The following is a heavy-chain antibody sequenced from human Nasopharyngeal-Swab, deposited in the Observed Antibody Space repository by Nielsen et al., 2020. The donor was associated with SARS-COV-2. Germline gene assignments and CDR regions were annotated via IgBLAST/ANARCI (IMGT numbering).Heavy chain of an antibody. CDR3: AKEGATGSFDP. CDR1: GVSISSQY. Sequence: SETLSLTCTVSGVSISSQYWSWIRQRPGTGLEWIGYRSHNSGTSYNPSLKSRVTMFMDTSKNQFSLRLTSVTAADTAVYYCAKEGATGSFDPCGQGTLVTVYS. J-gene: IGHJ5*02. CDR2: RSHNSGT. V-gene: IGHV4-59*11.